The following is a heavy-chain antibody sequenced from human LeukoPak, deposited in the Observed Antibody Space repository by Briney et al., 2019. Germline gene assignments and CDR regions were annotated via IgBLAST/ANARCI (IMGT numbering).Heavy chain of an antibody. J-gene: IGHJ4*02. CDR3: ATTSYYYDSPDY. CDR2: IHYSWDT. Sequence: SETLSLTCTVSGGSMNNYYWTWIRQPPGKGLEWIGSIHYSWDTYYNPSLKSRVTISVDTSKNQFSLKLSSVTAADTAVYYCATTSYYYDSPDYWGQGTLVTVSS. V-gene: IGHV4-59*05. D-gene: IGHD3-22*01. CDR1: GGSMNNYY.